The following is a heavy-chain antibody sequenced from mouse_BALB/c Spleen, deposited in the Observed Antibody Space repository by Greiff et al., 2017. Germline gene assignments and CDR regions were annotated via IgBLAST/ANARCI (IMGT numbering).Heavy chain of an antibody. CDR1: GFTFSSFG. D-gene: IGHD2-1*01. Sequence: EVHLVESGGGLVQPGGSRKLSCAASGFTFSSFGMHWVRQAPEKGLEWVAYISSGSSTIYYADTVKGRFTISRDNPKNTLFLQMTSLRSEDTAMYYCARGGNYVAIDYWGQGTSVTVSS. J-gene: IGHJ4*01. CDR3: ARGGNYVAIDY. V-gene: IGHV5-17*02. CDR2: ISSGSSTI.